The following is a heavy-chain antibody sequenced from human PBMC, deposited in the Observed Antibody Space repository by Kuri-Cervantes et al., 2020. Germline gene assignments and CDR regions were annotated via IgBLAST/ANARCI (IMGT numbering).Heavy chain of an antibody. CDR3: TRGVRYSGGD. CDR2: ISYDGSNK. V-gene: IGHV3-30-3*01. D-gene: IGHD1-26*01. CDR1: GFTFSSYA. Sequence: GESLKISCTASGFTFSSYAMHWVRQAPGKGLEWVAVISYDGSNKYYADSVKGRFTISRDNAKNTVYLEMNSLRAEDTAVYYCTRGVRYSGGDWGQGTLVTVSS. J-gene: IGHJ4*02.